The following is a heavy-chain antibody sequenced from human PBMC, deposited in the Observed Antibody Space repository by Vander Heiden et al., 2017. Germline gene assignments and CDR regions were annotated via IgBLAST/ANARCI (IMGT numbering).Heavy chain of an antibody. CDR2: FDPEDGET. J-gene: IGHJ6*02. CDR1: GYTLTELS. Sequence: QVQLVQSGAEVKKPGASVKVSCKVSGYTLTELSMHWVRQAPGKGLEWMGGFDPEDGETIYAQKFQGRVTMTEDTSTDTAYMELSSLRSEDTAVYYCATDNHRSMTTGYYYYYGMDVWGQGTTVTVSS. CDR3: ATDNHRSMTTGYYYYYGMDV. D-gene: IGHD4-17*01. V-gene: IGHV1-24*01.